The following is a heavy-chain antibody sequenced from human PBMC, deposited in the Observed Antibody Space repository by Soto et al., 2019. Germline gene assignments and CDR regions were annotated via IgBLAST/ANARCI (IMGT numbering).Heavy chain of an antibody. CDR2: FFYGGRT. J-gene: IGHJ4*02. CDR3: ATVASTHFDS. Sequence: QVQLQQSGPGLLKPSETLSLTCTVSGGSISSPRYNWGWVRQPPGKGPEWIGSFFYGGRTHYSPSLESRLSISVDTARSQVSLILTSVTAADTAVYYCATVASTHFDSWGQGALVVVSS. V-gene: IGHV4-39*01. CDR1: GGSISSPRYN. D-gene: IGHD1-1*01.